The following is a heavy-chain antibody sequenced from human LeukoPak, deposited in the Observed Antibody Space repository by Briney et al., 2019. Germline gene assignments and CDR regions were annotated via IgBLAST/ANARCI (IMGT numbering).Heavy chain of an antibody. CDR2: ISSSSSYI. D-gene: IGHD3-3*01. CDR3: ARCRTGFLEWFDAFDI. V-gene: IGHV3-21*01. CDR1: GLTFSSYS. J-gene: IGHJ3*02. Sequence: GGSLRLSCVASGLTFSSYSMNWVRQAPGKGLEWVSSISSSSSYIYYADSVKGQFTISRDNAKNSLYLQMNSLRAEDTAVYYCARCRTGFLEWFDAFDIWGQGTMVTVSS.